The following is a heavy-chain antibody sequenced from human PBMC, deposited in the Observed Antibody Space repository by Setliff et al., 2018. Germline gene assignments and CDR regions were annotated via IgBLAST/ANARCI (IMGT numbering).Heavy chain of an antibody. V-gene: IGHV1-18*04. CDR3: ARSPPNRGSGSGWYGDF. J-gene: IGHJ4*02. D-gene: IGHD6-19*01. CDR1: GYNFTGYG. Sequence: ASVKVSCKASGYNFTGYGISWIRQAPGQGLEWMGWISPYNGYIIYAHKFQGRVTLTTDTPTSTAYMELRGLISDDTAVYYCARSPPNRGSGSGWYGDFWGQGTLVTVSS. CDR2: ISPYNGYI.